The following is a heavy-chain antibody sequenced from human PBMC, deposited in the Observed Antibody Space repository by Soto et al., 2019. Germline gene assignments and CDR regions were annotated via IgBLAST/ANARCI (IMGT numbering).Heavy chain of an antibody. J-gene: IGHJ6*03. CDR2: ISAYNGNT. CDR3: ARDGDTFTHNIPGRYYYYMDV. D-gene: IGHD5-18*01. V-gene: IGHV1-18*01. CDR1: GYTFTSYG. Sequence: QVQLVQSGAEVKKPGASVKFSCKASGYTFTSYGISWVRQAPGQGLEWVGWISAYNGNTNYAQKLQGRVTMTTDTPTSTAYMLLRRLRSDDTAVYYCARDGDTFTHNIPGRYYYYMDVWGKGTTVTVSS.